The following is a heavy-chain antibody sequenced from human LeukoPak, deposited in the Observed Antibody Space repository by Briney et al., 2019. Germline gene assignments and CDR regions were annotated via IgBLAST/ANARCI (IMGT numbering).Heavy chain of an antibody. CDR1: GFTFSRSW. J-gene: IGHJ5*02. CDR3: ARDSGTTGEVKFDP. Sequence: GGSLRLSCAASGFTFSRSWMIWVRQAPGKGLEWVANMNEDGRETHYVDSVKGRFTISRDNAKNSLYLQMNSLRADDTAVYYCARDSGTTGEVKFDPWGQGTLVTVSS. D-gene: IGHD3-10*01. V-gene: IGHV3-7*03. CDR2: MNEDGRET.